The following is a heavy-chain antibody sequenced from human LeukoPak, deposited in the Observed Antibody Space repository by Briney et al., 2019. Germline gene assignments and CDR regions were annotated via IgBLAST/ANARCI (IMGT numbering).Heavy chain of an antibody. CDR3: AASARVEIFDY. Sequence: SQTLSLTCTVSGGSISSGDYYWRWIRQPPGKGLEWIGYIYYSGSTYYNPSLKSRVTISVDTSKNQFSLKLSSVTAADTAVYYCAASARVEIFDYWGQGTLVTVSS. D-gene: IGHD2-21*01. CDR1: GGSISSGDYY. CDR2: IYYSGST. J-gene: IGHJ4*02. V-gene: IGHV4-30-4*08.